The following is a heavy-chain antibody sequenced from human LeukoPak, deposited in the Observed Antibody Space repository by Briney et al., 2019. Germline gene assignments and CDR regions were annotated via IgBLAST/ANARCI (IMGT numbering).Heavy chain of an antibody. J-gene: IGHJ3*02. CDR2: LSYDGDNK. Sequence: GRSLRLSCAPSGFTFSTYGMHWVRQAPGKGLEWVAVLSYDGDNKYYADSVKGRFTISRDNSKNTLYLQMNSLKTEDTAVYYCAKDSGLSLYGGDGFDIWGQGTMVIVSS. D-gene: IGHD4-23*01. CDR3: AKDSGLSLYGGDGFDI. CDR1: GFTFSTYG. V-gene: IGHV3-30*18.